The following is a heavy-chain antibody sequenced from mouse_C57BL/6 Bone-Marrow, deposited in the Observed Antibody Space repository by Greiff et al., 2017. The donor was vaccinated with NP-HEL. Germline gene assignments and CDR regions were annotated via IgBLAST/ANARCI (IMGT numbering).Heavy chain of an antibody. CDR2: IDPENGDT. J-gene: IGHJ4*01. CDR3: TTLITTVVAMDYYAMDY. D-gene: IGHD1-1*01. CDR1: GFNIKDDY. V-gene: IGHV14-4*01. Sequence: EVQLQQSGAELVRPGASVKLSCTASGFNIKDDYMHWVKQRPEQGLEWIGWIDPENGDTEYASKFQGKATITADTSSNTAYLQLSSLTSEDTAVYYCTTLITTVVAMDYYAMDYWGQGTSVTVSS.